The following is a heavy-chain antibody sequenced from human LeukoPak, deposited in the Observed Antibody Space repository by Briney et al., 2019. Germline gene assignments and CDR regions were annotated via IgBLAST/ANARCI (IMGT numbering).Heavy chain of an antibody. Sequence: GGSLRLSCVASGFTFSSYEMNWVRQAPGKGLEWVSYISSSGSTIYYADSVKGRFTISRDNAKNSLYLQMNSLRAEDTAVYYCARDIKKRGLVCWGQGTLVTVSS. CDR3: ARDIKKRGLVC. J-gene: IGHJ4*02. CDR1: GFTFSSYE. V-gene: IGHV3-48*03. CDR2: ISSSGSTI.